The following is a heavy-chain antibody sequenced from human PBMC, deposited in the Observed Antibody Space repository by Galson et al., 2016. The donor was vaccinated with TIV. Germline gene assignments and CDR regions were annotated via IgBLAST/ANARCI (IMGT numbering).Heavy chain of an antibody. CDR1: GYTFENYA. J-gene: IGHJ4*02. V-gene: IGHV1-3*01. CDR2: VNVGTGDT. Sequence: SVKVSCKASGYTFENYAIQWVRQAPGQRLEWMAWVNVGTGDTRYSQKFQGAVTVTRDTSASTVYMQLNSLTSEDTAVYFCTRDAAGPATKHFDFWGQGTLVSVSS. D-gene: IGHD1-26*01. CDR3: TRDAAGPATKHFDF.